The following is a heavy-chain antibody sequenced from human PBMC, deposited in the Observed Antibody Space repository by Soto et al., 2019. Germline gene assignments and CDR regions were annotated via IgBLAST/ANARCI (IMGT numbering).Heavy chain of an antibody. V-gene: IGHV4-34*09. CDR1: GGSFSGYS. Sequence: SETLSLTCAVYGGSFSGYSWTWIRQSPGKGLEWIGQINDSGSTTNNPSLKSRVTISLDTSKNQFSLKLSSVTAADTAVYYCARGSSIAGLYYGMDVWGQGTTVTVSS. D-gene: IGHD6-6*01. J-gene: IGHJ6*02. CDR2: INDSGST. CDR3: ARGSSIAGLYYGMDV.